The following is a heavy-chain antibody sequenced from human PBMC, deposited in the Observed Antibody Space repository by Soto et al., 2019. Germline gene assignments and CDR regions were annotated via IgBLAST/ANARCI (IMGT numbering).Heavy chain of an antibody. CDR2: IWYDGSNK. CDR1: GFTFSSYG. Sequence: PGGSLGLSCAASGFTFSSYGMHWVRQAPGKGLEWVAVIWYDGSNKYYADSVKGRFTISRDNSKNTLYLQMNSLRAEDTAVYFCAREKPLMDTAMVRSFDYWGQGTLVTVSS. D-gene: IGHD5-18*01. V-gene: IGHV3-33*01. CDR3: AREKPLMDTAMVRSFDY. J-gene: IGHJ4*02.